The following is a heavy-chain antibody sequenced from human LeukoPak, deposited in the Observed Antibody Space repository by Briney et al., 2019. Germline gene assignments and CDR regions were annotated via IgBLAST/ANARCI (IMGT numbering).Heavy chain of an antibody. D-gene: IGHD3-9*01. CDR2: IKRKSEGERT. CDR1: GISLSDVW. J-gene: IGHJ4*02. Sequence: PGGSLRLSCGASGISLSDVWMTWVRQAPRKGLEWVGRIKRKSEGERTDYGAPVNGRFSISRDDATSTLFLQMNSLKSEDTAVYYCAAGLARTDSDHWGQGTLVTVSS. V-gene: IGHV3-15*01. CDR3: AAGLARTDSDH.